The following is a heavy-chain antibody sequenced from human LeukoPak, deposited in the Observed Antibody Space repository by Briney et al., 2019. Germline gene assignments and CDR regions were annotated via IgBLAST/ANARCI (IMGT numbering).Heavy chain of an antibody. D-gene: IGHD2-15*01. V-gene: IGHV1-69*06. CDR1: GGTFSSYA. CDR2: IIPIFGTA. CDR3: ARAHGYCSGGSCYDDAFDI. J-gene: IGHJ3*02. Sequence: PVKVSCKASGGTFSSYAISWVRQAPGQGLEWMGGIIPIFGTANYAQKFQGRVTITADKSTSTAYMELSSLRSEDTAVYYCARAHGYCSGGSCYDDAFDIWGQGTMVTVSS.